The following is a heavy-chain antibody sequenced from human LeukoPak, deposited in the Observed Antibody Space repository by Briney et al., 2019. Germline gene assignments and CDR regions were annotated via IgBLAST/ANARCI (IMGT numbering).Heavy chain of an antibody. D-gene: IGHD2-15*01. CDR1: GHTFTSYG. CDR3: VAGNVVVAATYYYYYMDV. CDR2: IIPIFGTA. V-gene: IGHV1-69*06. J-gene: IGHJ6*03. Sequence: SVKVSCKASGHTFTSYGISWVRQAPGQGLEWMGGIIPIFGTANYAQKFQGRVTITADKSTSTAYMELSGLRSEDTAVYYCVAGNVVVAATYYYYYMDVWGKGTTVTVSS.